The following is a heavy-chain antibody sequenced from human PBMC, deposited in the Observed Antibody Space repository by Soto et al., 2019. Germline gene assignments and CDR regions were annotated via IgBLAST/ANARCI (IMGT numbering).Heavy chain of an antibody. CDR2: ISYDGSNK. Sequence: GGSLRLSCSASGFTFSSYGMHWVRQAPGKGLEWVAVISYDGSNKYYADSVKGRFTISRDNSKNTLYLQMNSLRAEDTAVYYCAKDWVRVATITEDAFDIWGQGTMVTVSS. D-gene: IGHD5-12*01. J-gene: IGHJ3*02. V-gene: IGHV3-30*18. CDR1: GFTFSSYG. CDR3: AKDWVRVATITEDAFDI.